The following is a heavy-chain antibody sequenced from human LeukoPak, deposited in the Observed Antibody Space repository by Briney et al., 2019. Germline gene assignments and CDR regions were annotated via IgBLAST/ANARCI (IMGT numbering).Heavy chain of an antibody. CDR1: GFTFSSYA. V-gene: IGHV3-23*01. CDR3: AKDRDIRERYKDAFHI. J-gene: IGHJ3*02. D-gene: IGHD1-1*01. CDR2: ISGSGGST. Sequence: PGGSLRLSCAASGFTFSSYAMSWVRQAPGKGLEWVSAISGSGGSTCYADSVKGRFTISRDNSKNTLYLQMNSLRAEDTAVYYCAKDRDIRERYKDAFHIWGLGTLVAVSS.